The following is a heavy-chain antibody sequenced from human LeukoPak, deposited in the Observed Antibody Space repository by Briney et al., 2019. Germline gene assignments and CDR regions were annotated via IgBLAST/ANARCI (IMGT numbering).Heavy chain of an antibody. CDR3: ARDTSLSTHDY. CDR2: IKQDGIEK. V-gene: IGHV3-7*01. D-gene: IGHD2-2*01. Sequence: PGGSLRLSCAASVFTFSSYCISWVRQAPGKRLECVANIKQDGIEKYYVDSVKGRFTISRDNAKNSLYLQMNSLRAEDTAVYYCARDTSLSTHDYWGQGTLVTVSS. J-gene: IGHJ4*02. CDR1: VFTFSSYC.